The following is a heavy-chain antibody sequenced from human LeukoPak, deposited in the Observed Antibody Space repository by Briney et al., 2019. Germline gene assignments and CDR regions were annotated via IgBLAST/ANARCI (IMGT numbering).Heavy chain of an antibody. Sequence: SVKVSCKASGGTFSSYAISWVRQAPGQGLEWMGGIIPIFGTANYAQKFQGRVTITADESTSTAYMELRSLRSDDTAVYYCARDRTTWIQLWSVYYYYGMDVWGQGTTVTVSS. D-gene: IGHD5-18*01. V-gene: IGHV1-69*13. J-gene: IGHJ6*02. CDR1: GGTFSSYA. CDR2: IIPIFGTA. CDR3: ARDRTTWIQLWSVYYYYGMDV.